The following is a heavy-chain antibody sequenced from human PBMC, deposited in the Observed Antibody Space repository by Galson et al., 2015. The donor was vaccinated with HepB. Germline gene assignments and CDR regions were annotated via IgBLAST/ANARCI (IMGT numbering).Heavy chain of an antibody. CDR3: VRGGQEAY. Sequence: SVKVSCKASGYTFTTYAVHWVRQAPGQRPEWIGWINAGNGTTMYSQKFQDRVTITRDTSATTAYMDLSSVKSENTAVYYCVRGGQEAYWCQGTLVTVSS. J-gene: IGHJ4*02. CDR1: GYTFTTYA. V-gene: IGHV1-3*01. CDR2: INAGNGTT. D-gene: IGHD3-10*01.